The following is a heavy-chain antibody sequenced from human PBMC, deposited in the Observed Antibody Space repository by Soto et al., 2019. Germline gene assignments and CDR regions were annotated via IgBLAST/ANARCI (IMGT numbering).Heavy chain of an antibody. CDR3: AKDHRPHYFDSSLYSPPWFDP. CDR2: ISYDGSNK. V-gene: IGHV3-30*18. Sequence: GGSLRLSCAASVFTFSNYGMHCVRHSPGKGLEWVAVISYDGSNKYYADSVKGRFTISRDNSKNTLYLQMNSLRAEDTAVYYCAKDHRPHYFDSSLYSPPWFDPWGQGTLVTVSS. CDR1: VFTFSNYG. D-gene: IGHD3-22*01. J-gene: IGHJ5*02.